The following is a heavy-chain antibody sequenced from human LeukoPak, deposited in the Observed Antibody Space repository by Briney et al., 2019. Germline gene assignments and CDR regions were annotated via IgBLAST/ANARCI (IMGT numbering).Heavy chain of an antibody. Sequence: GGSLRLSCAASGFSFSSYWMHWVRQAPGKDLVWVARISPDGSSALSADSVRVRFTISRDNADNTLYLQLNSLRAEDTAVYYCARVSFCPRCHFDYWGQGTLVTVSS. CDR3: ARVSFCPRCHFDY. CDR1: GFSFSSYW. CDR2: ISPDGSSA. V-gene: IGHV3-74*03. J-gene: IGHJ4*02. D-gene: IGHD2/OR15-2a*01.